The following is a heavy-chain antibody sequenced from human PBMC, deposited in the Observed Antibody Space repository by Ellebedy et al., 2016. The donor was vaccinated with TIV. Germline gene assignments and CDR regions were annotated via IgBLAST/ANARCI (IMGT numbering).Heavy chain of an antibody. V-gene: IGHV3-21*01. CDR3: ARGANGTSYDVWSGRQSSPYLDP. D-gene: IGHD3-3*01. CDR1: GITFNTYP. CDR2: ISSSGSHT. Sequence: PGGSLRLSCAASGITFNTYPMNWVRQAPGKGLEWVPSISSSGSHTYYAASVKGRFTISRDNVEDSLLLEMNSLRVEDTALYYCARGANGTSYDVWSGRQSSPYLDPWGQGTLVTVSS. J-gene: IGHJ5*02.